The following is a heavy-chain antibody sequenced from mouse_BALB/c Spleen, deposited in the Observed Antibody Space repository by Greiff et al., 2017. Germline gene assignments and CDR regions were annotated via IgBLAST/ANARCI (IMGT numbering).Heavy chain of an antibody. CDR2: ICDGGSYT. CDR1: GFTFSDYY. V-gene: IGHV5-4*02. J-gene: IGHJ2*01. Sequence: EVKLVESGGGLVKPGGSLKLSCAASGFTFSDYYMYWVRQTPEKRLEWVATICDGGSYTYYPDSVKGRFTISRDNAKNNLYLQMSSLKSEDTAMYYCARDGRITFDYWGQGTTLTVSS. D-gene: IGHD2-4*01. CDR3: ARDGRITFDY.